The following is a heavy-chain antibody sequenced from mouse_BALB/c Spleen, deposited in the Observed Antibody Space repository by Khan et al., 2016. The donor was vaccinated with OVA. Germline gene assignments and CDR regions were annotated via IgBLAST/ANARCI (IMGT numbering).Heavy chain of an antibody. D-gene: IGHD2-10*01. CDR2: INPSTSYT. CDR3: ARSYYGNLFAY. CDR1: GYTFTTYW. V-gene: IGHV1-7*01. J-gene: IGHJ3*01. Sequence: VQLQQSGAELAKPGASVNMSCKASGYTFTTYWMHWVKQRPGQGLEWIGYINPSTSYTECNQKFKDKATLTADKSSSTAYMQLSSLTSEDSAVYYCARSYYGNLFAYWGQGTLVTVSA.